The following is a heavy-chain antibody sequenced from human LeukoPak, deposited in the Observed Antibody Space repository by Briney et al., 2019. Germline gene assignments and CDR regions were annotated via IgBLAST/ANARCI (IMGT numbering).Heavy chain of an antibody. CDR2: ISGSGGST. CDR3: AKDAHPGGYCSSTSCYMYYMDV. V-gene: IGHV3-23*01. CDR1: GFTFSSYA. D-gene: IGHD2-2*02. J-gene: IGHJ6*03. Sequence: GGSLRLSCAASGFTFSSYAMSWVRQAPGKGLEWVSVISGSGGSTYYADSVKGRFTISRDNSKNTLYLQMNSLRAEDTAVYYCAKDAHPGGYCSSTSCYMYYMDVWGKGTTVTVSS.